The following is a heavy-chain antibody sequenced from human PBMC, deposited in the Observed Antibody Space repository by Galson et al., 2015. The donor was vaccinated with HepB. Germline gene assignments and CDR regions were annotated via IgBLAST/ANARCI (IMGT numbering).Heavy chain of an antibody. D-gene: IGHD3-10*01. CDR3: ARDRAKVRGVSYYYYGMDV. CDR2: ISSSSSYI. CDR1: GFTFSSYS. J-gene: IGHJ6*02. Sequence: SLRLSCAASGFTFSSYSMNWVRQAPGKGLEWVSSISSSSSYIYYADSVRGRFTISRDNAKNSLYLQMNSLRAEDTAVYYCARDRAKVRGVSYYYYGMDVWGQGTTVTVSS. V-gene: IGHV3-21*01.